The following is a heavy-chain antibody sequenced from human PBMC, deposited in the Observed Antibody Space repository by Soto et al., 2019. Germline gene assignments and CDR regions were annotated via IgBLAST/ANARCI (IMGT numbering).Heavy chain of an antibody. Sequence: VGSLRLSCAASGFIFSTYGMHWVRQAPGKGLEWVAVIWHGGSNKYYADSVKGRFTISRDNSKNTVYLQMNSLRGEDTAVYYCAREYCASTTCYTPYYYGMDVWGQGTTVTVSS. J-gene: IGHJ6*02. D-gene: IGHD2-8*01. V-gene: IGHV3-33*01. CDR1: GFIFSTYG. CDR2: IWHGGSNK. CDR3: AREYCASTTCYTPYYYGMDV.